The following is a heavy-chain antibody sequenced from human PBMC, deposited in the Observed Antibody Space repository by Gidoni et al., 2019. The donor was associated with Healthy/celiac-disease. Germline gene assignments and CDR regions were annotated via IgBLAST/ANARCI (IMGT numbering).Heavy chain of an antibody. D-gene: IGHD3-16*02. CDR2: ISSSSSYI. V-gene: IGHV3-21*01. J-gene: IGHJ4*02. CDR1: GFTFSSYS. CDR3: AREYDYVWGSYRYTAGLDYFDY. Sequence: EVQLVEPGGGLVKPVGSLRLSCAASGFTFSSYSMNWVRQAPGKGLEWVSSISSSSSYIYYADSVKGRFTISRDNAKNSLYLQMNSLRAEDTAVYYCAREYDYVWGSYRYTAGLDYFDYWGQGTLVTVSS.